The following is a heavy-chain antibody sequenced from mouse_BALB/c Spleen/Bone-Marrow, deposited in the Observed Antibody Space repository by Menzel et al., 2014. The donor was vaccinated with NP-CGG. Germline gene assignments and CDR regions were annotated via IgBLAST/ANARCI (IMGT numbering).Heavy chain of an antibody. CDR1: GYSITSDYA. V-gene: IGHV3-2*02. J-gene: IGHJ1*01. CDR2: ISYSGST. CDR3: ASSSDWYFDV. Sequence: VQLQQPGPGLVKPSQSLSLTCTVTGYSITSDYAWYWIRQFPGNKLEWMGYISYSGSTSYYPSLKIPISITRDTSKNQFFLQLYSVTAEDTATYYCASSSDWYFDVWGAGTTVTVSS.